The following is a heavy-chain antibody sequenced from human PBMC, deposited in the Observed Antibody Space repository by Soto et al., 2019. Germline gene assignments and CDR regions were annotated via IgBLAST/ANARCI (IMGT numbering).Heavy chain of an antibody. D-gene: IGHD5-18*01. J-gene: IGHJ4*02. V-gene: IGHV1-69*01. CDR1: GGIFRSNA. CDR3: ARDAADTPMVY. CDR2: IIPQFPTP. Sequence: QVQLVQSGAEVRKPRSSVRVSCKSSGGIFRSNAISWVRQAPGQGLEWMGAIIPQFPTPYYAQKFQGRVTITADESTRTAYMALNSLRSDDTAVYFCARDAADTPMVYWGQGTLLTVSS.